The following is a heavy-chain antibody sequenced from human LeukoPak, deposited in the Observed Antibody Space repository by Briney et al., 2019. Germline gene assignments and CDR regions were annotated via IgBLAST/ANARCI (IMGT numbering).Heavy chain of an antibody. J-gene: IGHJ4*02. CDR2: IDQGGSVR. CDR1: GSSFSTYW. V-gene: IGHV3-7*01. D-gene: IGHD6-13*01. CDR3: ARDPESSSFDL. Sequence: GGSLRLSCAASGSSFSTYWMSWDRQTPEKGLEFVANIDQGGSVRNYMDSLKGRCTISRDNAKKSLYLEINSLRADDTAVYYCARDPESSSFDLWGRGALVTVSS.